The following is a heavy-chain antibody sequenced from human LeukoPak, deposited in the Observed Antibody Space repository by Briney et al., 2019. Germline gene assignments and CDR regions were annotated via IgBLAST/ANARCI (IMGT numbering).Heavy chain of an antibody. CDR1: GYSFTSHG. Sequence: ASVKVSCKASGYSFTSHGISWVRQAPGQGLEWIGWISTYNGNTNYAQKLQGRVTMTTDTSTSTAYMELRSLRSDDTAVYYCARDPFCSSTSCYAGYYYYHYMDVWGKGTTVTVSS. D-gene: IGHD2-2*01. V-gene: IGHV1-18*01. CDR2: ISTYNGNT. CDR3: ARDPFCSSTSCYAGYYYYHYMDV. J-gene: IGHJ6*03.